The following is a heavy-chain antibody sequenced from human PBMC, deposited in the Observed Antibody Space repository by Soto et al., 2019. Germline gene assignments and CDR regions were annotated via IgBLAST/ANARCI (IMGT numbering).Heavy chain of an antibody. CDR3: ATDPAVTVEKNLNY. V-gene: IGHV3-74*01. CDR1: GFTFSSYW. J-gene: IGHJ4*02. Sequence: GGSLRLSCAASGFTFSSYWMHWVRQAPGKGLVWVSRINSDGNITNYADSVKGRFTISRDNAKNTLYLQMNSLRAEDTAVYYCATDPAVTVEKNLNYGGQGTLVTVSS. D-gene: IGHD4-17*01. CDR2: INSDGNIT.